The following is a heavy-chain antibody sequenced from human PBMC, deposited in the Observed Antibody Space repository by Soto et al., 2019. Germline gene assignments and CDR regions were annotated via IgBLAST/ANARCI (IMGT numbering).Heavy chain of an antibody. CDR1: GFSLSTYDMG. CDR3: AHAGDYDLLTFDH. J-gene: IGHJ4*02. CDR2: IYWDDDK. V-gene: IGHV2-5*02. Sequence: GSGPTPGEPAQALPLTCDFSGFSLSTYDMGVAWIRQPPGKALEWLALIYWDDDKRYSPSLKDRLAISKDTSSNQVVLTITNMDPGDTATYFCAHAGDYDLLTFDHWGPGTLVTVSS. D-gene: IGHD4-17*01.